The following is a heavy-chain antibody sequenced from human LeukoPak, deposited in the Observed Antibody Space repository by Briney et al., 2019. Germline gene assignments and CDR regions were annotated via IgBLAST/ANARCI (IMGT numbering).Heavy chain of an antibody. J-gene: IGHJ4*02. CDR1: GGSISSSSYY. Sequence: SETLSLTCTVSGGSISSSSYYWGWIRQPPGKGLEWIGEINHSGSTNYNPSLKSRVTISVDTSKNQFSLKLSSVTAADTAVYYCARGPKYYYGSGSYRTYYFDYWGQGTLVTVSS. V-gene: IGHV4-39*07. CDR3: ARGPKYYYGSGSYRTYYFDY. CDR2: INHSGST. D-gene: IGHD3-10*01.